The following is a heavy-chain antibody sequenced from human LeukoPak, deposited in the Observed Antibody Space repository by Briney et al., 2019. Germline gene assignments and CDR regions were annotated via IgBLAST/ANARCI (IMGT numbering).Heavy chain of an antibody. CDR1: SGSISNSNYY. CDR3: ARGRAGIQLWSRRFWWYFDY. D-gene: IGHD5-18*01. J-gene: IGHJ4*02. Sequence: MASETLSLTCTVSSGSISNSNYYWGWIRQPPGKGLEWIGSIFYDGSPDYNPSLKSRVTISVDTSKNQFSLKLSSVTAADTAVYYCARGRAGIQLWSRRFWWYFDYWGQGTLVTVSS. CDR2: IFYDGSP. V-gene: IGHV4-39*07.